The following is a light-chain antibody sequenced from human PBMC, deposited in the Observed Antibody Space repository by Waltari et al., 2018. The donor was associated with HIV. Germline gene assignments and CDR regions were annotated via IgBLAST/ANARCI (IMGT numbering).Light chain of an antibody. V-gene: IGLV2-8*01. J-gene: IGLJ3*02. CDR1: SSDIGGYDY. Sequence: QSALTQPPSASGSPGQSVTVSCSGTSSDIGGYDYVSWYQSHPGKAPKLILYEVTKRPSGVPDRFSGSKSGNTASLAVSGLQADDEAYYYCATWDSNLSAWVFGGGTKLTVL. CDR3: ATWDSNLSAWV. CDR2: EVT.